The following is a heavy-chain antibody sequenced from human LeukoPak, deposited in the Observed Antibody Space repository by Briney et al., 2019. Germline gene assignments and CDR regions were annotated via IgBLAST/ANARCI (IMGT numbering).Heavy chain of an antibody. Sequence: PGGSLRLSCAASGFTFSSYGMHWVRQAPGKGLEWVAVISYDGSNKYYADSVKGRFTISRDNSKNTLYLQMNSLRAEDTAVYYCAVPRIGNYYGMDVWGQGTTVTVSS. D-gene: IGHD3-10*01. CDR1: GFTFSSYG. J-gene: IGHJ6*02. V-gene: IGHV3-30*03. CDR2: ISYDGSNK. CDR3: AVPRIGNYYGMDV.